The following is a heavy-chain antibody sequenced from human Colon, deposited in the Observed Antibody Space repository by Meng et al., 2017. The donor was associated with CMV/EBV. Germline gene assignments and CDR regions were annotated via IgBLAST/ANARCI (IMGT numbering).Heavy chain of an antibody. J-gene: IGHJ5*02. V-gene: IGHV4-34*01. CDR1: GGSFSGYY. CDR2: INHSGST. Sequence: LACAVYGGSFSGYYWSWIRQPPGKGLEWIGEINHSGSTNYNPSLKSRVTISVDTSKNQFSLKLSSVTAADTAVYYCARGGGYNWFDPWGQGTLVTVSS. D-gene: IGHD3-10*01. CDR3: ARGGGYNWFDP.